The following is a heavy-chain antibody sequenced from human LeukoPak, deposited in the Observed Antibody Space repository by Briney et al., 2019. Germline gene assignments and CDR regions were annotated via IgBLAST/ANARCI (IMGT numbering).Heavy chain of an antibody. CDR2: ISAYNGNT. CDR3: ARDLGGGNSAFDP. D-gene: IGHD4-23*01. Sequence: ASVKVSCKASGGTFSSYAISWVRQAPGQGLEWMGWISAYNGNTNYAQKLQGRVTMTTDTSTSTAYMELRSLRSDDTAVYYCARDLGGGNSAFDPWGQGTLVTVSS. CDR1: GGTFSSYA. V-gene: IGHV1-18*01. J-gene: IGHJ5*02.